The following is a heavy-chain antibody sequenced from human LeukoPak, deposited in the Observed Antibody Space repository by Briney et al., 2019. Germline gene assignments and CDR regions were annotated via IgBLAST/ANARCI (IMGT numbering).Heavy chain of an antibody. D-gene: IGHD3-3*01. J-gene: IGHJ5*02. CDR3: ARVRFLEWLGWFDP. CDR1: GGTFSSYA. Sequence: GASVKVSCKASGGTFSSYAISWVRQAPGQGLEWMGGIIPIFGTANYAQKFQGRVTITTDESTSTAYMELSSLRSEDTAVYYCARVRFLEWLGWFDPWGQGTLVTVSS. V-gene: IGHV1-69*05. CDR2: IIPIFGTA.